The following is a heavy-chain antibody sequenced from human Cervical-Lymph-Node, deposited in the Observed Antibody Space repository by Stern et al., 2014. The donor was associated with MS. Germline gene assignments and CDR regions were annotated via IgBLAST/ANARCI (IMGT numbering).Heavy chain of an antibody. Sequence: QVQLVQSGAEVKKPGSSVKVSCQASGGTFNVYAINWLRQAPGQGLEWMGGIIPIFGTANYAQKFQGRVTITADESTRTSSMQLSSLRSNDTAVYYCARDGRHRDNYGLDVWGQGTTVIVSS. J-gene: IGHJ6*02. D-gene: IGHD2-15*01. CDR1: GGTFNVYA. V-gene: IGHV1-69*01. CDR2: IIPIFGTA. CDR3: ARDGRHRDNYGLDV.